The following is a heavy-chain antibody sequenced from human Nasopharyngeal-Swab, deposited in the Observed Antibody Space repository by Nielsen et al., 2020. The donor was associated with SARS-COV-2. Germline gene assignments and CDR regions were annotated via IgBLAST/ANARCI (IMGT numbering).Heavy chain of an antibody. V-gene: IGHV4-34*01. CDR2: INHSGST. CDR1: GGSFSGYY. Sequence: GSLRLSCAVYGGSFSGYYWSWIRQPPGKGLEWIGEINHSGSTNYNPSLKSRVTISVDTSKNQFSLKLSSVTAADTAVYYCARGGGWSGSFTNWFDPWGQGTLVTVSS. J-gene: IGHJ5*02. D-gene: IGHD1-26*01. CDR3: ARGGGWSGSFTNWFDP.